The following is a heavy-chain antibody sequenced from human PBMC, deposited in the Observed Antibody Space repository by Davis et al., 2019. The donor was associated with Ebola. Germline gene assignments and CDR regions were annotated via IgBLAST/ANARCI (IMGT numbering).Heavy chain of an antibody. CDR1: GFTFNIFD. CDR2: VRSHGSNK. CDR3: ARDDPTTGFDY. J-gene: IGHJ4*02. Sequence: GESLKISCAASGFTFNIFDMHWVRQAPGRGLEWVAFVRSHGSNKYYADSVKGRFTISRDNSKNTLYLQMNSLRAEDTAVYYCARDDPTTGFDYWGQGTLVTVSS. V-gene: IGHV3-30*02. D-gene: IGHD4-17*01.